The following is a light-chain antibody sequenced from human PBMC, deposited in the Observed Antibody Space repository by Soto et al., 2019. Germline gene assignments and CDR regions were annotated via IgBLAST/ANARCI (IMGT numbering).Light chain of an antibody. Sequence: DIHMTQSRSPLSASVGDRVTITCRASQTISTYLNWYQQKPGKAPKLLIYGASSLQSGVPSRFSGSGSGTDFTLTISSLQPEDFGTYYCQQSFSTPRTFGQGTKVDIK. V-gene: IGKV1-39*01. J-gene: IGKJ1*01. CDR2: GAS. CDR1: QTISTY. CDR3: QQSFSTPRT.